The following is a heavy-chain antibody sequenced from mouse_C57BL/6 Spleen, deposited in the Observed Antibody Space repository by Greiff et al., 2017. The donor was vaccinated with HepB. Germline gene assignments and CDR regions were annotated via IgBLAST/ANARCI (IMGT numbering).Heavy chain of an antibody. Sequence: QVQLQQSGAELARPGASVKLSCKASGYTFTSYGISWVKQRTGQGLEWVGEIYPRSGNTYYNEKFKGKATLTADKSSSTAYMELRSLTSEDSAVYFCARDDTDGGWFAYWGQGTLVTVSA. CDR3: ARDDTDGGWFAY. D-gene: IGHD2-3*01. J-gene: IGHJ3*01. V-gene: IGHV1-81*01. CDR1: GYTFTSYG. CDR2: IYPRSGNT.